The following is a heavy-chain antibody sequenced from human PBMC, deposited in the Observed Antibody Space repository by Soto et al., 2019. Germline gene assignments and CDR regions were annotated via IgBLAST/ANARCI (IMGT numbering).Heavy chain of an antibody. CDR3: AKADRISVYTDFDY. CDR1: GFTFSNYA. Sequence: PGGSLRLSCAASGFTFSNYAMTWVRQAPGRGLEWVSTISPTGDRTYYADSVKGRFIISRDNSENTLSVRMNSLRAEDTAVYYCAKADRISVYTDFDYWGQGILVTVSS. D-gene: IGHD1-20*01. J-gene: IGHJ4*02. CDR2: ISPTGDRT. V-gene: IGHV3-23*01.